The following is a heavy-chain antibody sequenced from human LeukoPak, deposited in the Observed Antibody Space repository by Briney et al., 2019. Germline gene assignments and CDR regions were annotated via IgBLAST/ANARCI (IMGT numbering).Heavy chain of an antibody. Sequence: PSETLSLTCTVSGGSVSSGSCYWSWIRQPPGKGLEWIGYIYYSGSTNYNPSLKSRVTISVDTSKNQFSLKLSSVTAADTAVYYCARDFSTSSFYYYGLDVWGQGTTVTVSS. CDR3: ARDFSTSSFYYYGLDV. D-gene: IGHD6-6*01. CDR1: GGSVSSGSCY. CDR2: IYYSGST. V-gene: IGHV4-61*01. J-gene: IGHJ6*02.